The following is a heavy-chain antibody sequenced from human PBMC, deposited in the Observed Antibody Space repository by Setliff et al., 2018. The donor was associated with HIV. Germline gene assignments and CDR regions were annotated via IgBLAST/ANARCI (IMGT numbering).Heavy chain of an antibody. J-gene: IGHJ3*02. D-gene: IGHD5-18*01. Sequence: GGSLRLSCAASGFTFGSYSMNWVRQAPGKGLEWISYITKRADETHYADSVKGRFSISRDTAKNSLYRHMNSLRAEDTALYYCAKPVRGYSYGADAFDIWGQGTMVTVSS. CDR3: AKPVRGYSYGADAFDI. CDR1: GFTFGSYS. V-gene: IGHV3-21*05. CDR2: ITKRADET.